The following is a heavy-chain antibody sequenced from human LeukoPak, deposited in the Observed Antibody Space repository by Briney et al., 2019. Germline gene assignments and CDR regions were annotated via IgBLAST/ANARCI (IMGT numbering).Heavy chain of an antibody. J-gene: IGHJ4*02. CDR3: ARLNGGYYFV. CDR1: GGSNSSYY. CDR2: IYFGEST. Sequence: SETLSLNCTVSGGSNSSYYWTWIRQRPGKGPEWIGYIYFGESTTYNPSLKSRVTMSVDMSKNQFSLDLTSVTAADTAVYYCARLNGGYYFVWGKGTLVTLSS. D-gene: IGHD3-22*01. V-gene: IGHV4-59*01.